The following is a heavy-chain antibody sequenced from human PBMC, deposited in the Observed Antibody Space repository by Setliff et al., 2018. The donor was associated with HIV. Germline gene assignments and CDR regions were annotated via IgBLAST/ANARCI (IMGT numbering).Heavy chain of an antibody. Sequence: PGGSLRLSCAASGFTLNRYWMSWVRQAPGKGLEWVANIKQDGSEKFYVDSVKGRFTISRDNAKNSLSLQMNSLRAEDTAVYYCARYAGGYPLNDVFDIWGQGTMVTVSS. V-gene: IGHV3-7*02. J-gene: IGHJ3*02. CDR2: IKQDGSEK. CDR1: GFTLNRYW. CDR3: ARYAGGYPLNDVFDI. D-gene: IGHD3-22*01.